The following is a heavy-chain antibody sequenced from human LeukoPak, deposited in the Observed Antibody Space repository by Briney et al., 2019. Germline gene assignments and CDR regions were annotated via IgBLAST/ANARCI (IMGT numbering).Heavy chain of an antibody. J-gene: IGHJ4*02. D-gene: IGHD6-13*01. Sequence: SETLSLTCAVYGGSFSGFYWSWIRQPPGKGLEWIGEIHHSGSTNYKPSLKSQVTISVDTSKNQCSLKLSSVTAADTAVYYCARMREIAATGISGGDYWGQGTLVTVSS. CDR3: ARMREIAATGISGGDY. V-gene: IGHV4-34*01. CDR2: IHHSGST. CDR1: GGSFSGFY.